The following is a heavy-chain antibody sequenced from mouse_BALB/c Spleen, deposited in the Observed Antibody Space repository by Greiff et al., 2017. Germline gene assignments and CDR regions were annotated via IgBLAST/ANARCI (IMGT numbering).Heavy chain of an antibody. J-gene: IGHJ4*01. V-gene: IGHV5-17*02. CDR2: ISSGSSTI. Sequence: DVMLVESGGGLVQPGGSRKLSCAASGFTFSSFGMHWVRQAPEKGLGWVAYISSGSSTIYYADTVKGRFTISRDNPKNTLFLQMTSLRSEDTAMYDCARLANYDYDAMDYWGQGTSVTVSS. CDR3: ARLANYDYDAMDY. CDR1: GFTFSSFG. D-gene: IGHD1-1*02.